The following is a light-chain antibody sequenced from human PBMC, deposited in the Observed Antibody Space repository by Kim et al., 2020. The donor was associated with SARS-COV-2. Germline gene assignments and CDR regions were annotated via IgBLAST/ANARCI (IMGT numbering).Light chain of an antibody. CDR1: SSNIGSNT. V-gene: IGLV1-44*01. Sequence: ELTQPPSASGTPGQRVTISCSGSSSNIGSNTVNWYQQLPGTAPKLLIYSNNQRPSGVPDRFSGSKSGTSASLAISGLQSEDEADYYCAAWDDSLNGPYVFGTGTKVTGL. CDR2: SNN. CDR3: AAWDDSLNGPYV. J-gene: IGLJ1*01.